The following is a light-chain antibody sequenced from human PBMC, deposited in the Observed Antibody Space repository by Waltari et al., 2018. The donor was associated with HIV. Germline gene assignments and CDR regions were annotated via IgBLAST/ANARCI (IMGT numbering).Light chain of an antibody. CDR3: AAWDDSLNGYV. CDR1: SSNIGRNS. J-gene: IGLJ1*01. CDR2: CDA. Sequence: QSVLTQPPSASGTPGQRVTISCSGSSSNIGRNSANWYQQLPGTAPKLLIYCDAQRPSGVPDRFSGSKSGTSASLAISGPQSEDEAVYFCAAWDDSLNGYVFGAGTKVTVL. V-gene: IGLV1-44*01.